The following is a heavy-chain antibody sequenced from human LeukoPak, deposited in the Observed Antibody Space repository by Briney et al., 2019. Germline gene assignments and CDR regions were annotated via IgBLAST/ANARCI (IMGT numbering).Heavy chain of an antibody. V-gene: IGHV3-21*01. J-gene: IGHJ4*02. Sequence: GGSLRLSCAASGFTFSSYSMNRVRQAPGKGLEWVSSISSSSSYIYYADSVKGRFTISRDNAKNSLYLQMNSLRAEDTAVYYCAREVAGYYYDSSGYFYYFDYWGQGTLVTVSS. D-gene: IGHD3-22*01. CDR1: GFTFSSYS. CDR2: ISSSSSYI. CDR3: AREVAGYYYDSSGYFYYFDY.